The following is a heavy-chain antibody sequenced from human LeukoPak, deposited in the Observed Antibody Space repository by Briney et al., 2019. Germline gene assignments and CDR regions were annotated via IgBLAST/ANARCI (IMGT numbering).Heavy chain of an antibody. Sequence: GRSLRLSCAASGFTFSSYGMHWVRQAPGKGLEWVAVISYDGSNKYYADSVKGRFTISRDNAKNSLYLQMNSLRAEDTAVYYCARVAYDFWSGYYFDYWGQGTLVTVSS. CDR2: ISYDGSNK. CDR3: ARVAYDFWSGYYFDY. J-gene: IGHJ4*02. CDR1: GFTFSSYG. V-gene: IGHV3-30*03. D-gene: IGHD3-3*01.